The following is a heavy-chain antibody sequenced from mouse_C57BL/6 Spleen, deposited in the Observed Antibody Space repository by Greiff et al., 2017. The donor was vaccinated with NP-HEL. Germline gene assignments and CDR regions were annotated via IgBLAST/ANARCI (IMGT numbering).Heavy chain of an antibody. CDR2: ISSGGSYT. J-gene: IGHJ4*01. D-gene: IGHD2-5*01. CDR3: ARFYYSNDYYAMDY. Sequence: EVMLVESGGDLVKPGGSLKLSCAASGFTFSSYGMSWVRQTPDKRLEWVATISSGGSYTYYPDSVKGRFTISRDNAKNTLYLQMSSLKSEDTAMYYCARFYYSNDYYAMDYWGQGTSVTVSS. V-gene: IGHV5-6*01. CDR1: GFTFSSYG.